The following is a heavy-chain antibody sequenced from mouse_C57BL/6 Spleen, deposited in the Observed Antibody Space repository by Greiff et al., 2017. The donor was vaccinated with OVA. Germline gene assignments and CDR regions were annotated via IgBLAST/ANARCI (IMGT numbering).Heavy chain of an antibody. CDR3: TSYYGSSYDFDY. V-gene: IGHV14-4*01. Sequence: VQLQQSGAELVRPGASVKLSCTASGFNIKDDYMHWVKQRPEQGLEWIGWIDPENGDTEYASKFQGNATITADTSSNTAYLQLSSLTSEDTAVYYCTSYYGSSYDFDYWGQGTTLTVSS. CDR2: IDPENGDT. CDR1: GFNIKDDY. J-gene: IGHJ2*01. D-gene: IGHD1-1*01.